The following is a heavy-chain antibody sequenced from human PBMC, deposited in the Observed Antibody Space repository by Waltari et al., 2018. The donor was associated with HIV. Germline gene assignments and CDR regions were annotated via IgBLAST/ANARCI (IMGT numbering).Heavy chain of an antibody. J-gene: IGHJ6*02. V-gene: IGHV3-23*01. CDR1: GFTFSSYA. CDR2: ISGSGGST. CDR3: AKSIRAAPGGMDV. Sequence: EVQLLESGGGLVQPGGSLRLSCAASGFTFSSYAMSWVRQAPGKGLGWVAAISGSGGSTYYADSVKGRFTISRDNSKNTLYLQMNSLRAEDTAVYYCAKSIRAAPGGMDVWGQGTTVTVSS. D-gene: IGHD6-6*01.